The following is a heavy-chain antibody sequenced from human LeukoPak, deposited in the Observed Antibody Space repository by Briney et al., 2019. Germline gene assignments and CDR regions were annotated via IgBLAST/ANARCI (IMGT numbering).Heavy chain of an antibody. V-gene: IGHV3-48*02. Sequence: GGSLRLSCAASGFTFSSYSMNWVRQAPGKGLEWVSYISSRSSSIYYADSVKGRFTLSRDNAKNSLYLQMNSLRDEGTAVYYCARGDYGDRDLDYWGQGTLVIVSS. CDR2: ISSRSSSI. CDR3: ARGDYGDRDLDY. CDR1: GFTFSSYS. J-gene: IGHJ4*02. D-gene: IGHD4-17*01.